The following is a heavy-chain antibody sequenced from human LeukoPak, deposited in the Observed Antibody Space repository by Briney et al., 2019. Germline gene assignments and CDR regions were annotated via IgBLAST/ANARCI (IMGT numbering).Heavy chain of an antibody. CDR3: ARDAGDYSGYPGWFFDL. CDR1: GFTFSSYW. D-gene: IGHD2-15*01. V-gene: IGHV3-7*01. CDR2: IKQDGSEK. J-gene: IGHJ2*01. Sequence: GGSLRLSCAASGFTFSSYWMSWVRQAPGKGLEWVANIKQDGSEKYYVDSVKGRFTISRDSSRNAVYLQMNSLRAEDTAVYYCARDAGDYSGYPGWFFDLWGRGTLVTVSS.